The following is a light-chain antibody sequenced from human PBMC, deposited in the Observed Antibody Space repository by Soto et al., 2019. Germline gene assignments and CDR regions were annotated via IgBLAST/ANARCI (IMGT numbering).Light chain of an antibody. V-gene: IGLV1-40*01. CDR3: QSYDSRLSGYV. J-gene: IGLJ1*01. CDR2: GNS. CDR1: SSNIGAGYD. Sequence: QSVLTQPPSVSGAPGQRVTISCTGSSSNIGAGYDVHWYQQLPGTAPKLLIYGNSNRPSGVPDRFSDSKSGTSASLAITGLQAEDEADHYCQSYDSRLSGYVFGNGTKVTV.